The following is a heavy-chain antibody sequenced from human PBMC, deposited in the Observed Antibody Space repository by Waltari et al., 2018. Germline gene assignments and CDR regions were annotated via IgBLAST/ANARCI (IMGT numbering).Heavy chain of an antibody. CDR1: GGSISSSSYY. CDR3: ARGIVVVPAAMRVWFDP. CDR2: IYYSGST. Sequence: QLQLQESGPGLVKPSETLSLTCTVSGGSISSSSYYWGWIRQPPGKGLEWIGSIYYSGSTYYNPSLKSRVTISVDTSKNQFSLKLSSVTAADTAVYYCARGIVVVPAAMRVWFDPCGQGTLVTVSS. J-gene: IGHJ5*02. V-gene: IGHV4-39*01. D-gene: IGHD2-2*01.